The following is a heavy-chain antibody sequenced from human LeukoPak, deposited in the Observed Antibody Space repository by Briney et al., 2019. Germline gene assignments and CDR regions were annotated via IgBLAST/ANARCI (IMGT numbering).Heavy chain of an antibody. CDR1: GGTFSIYT. J-gene: IGHJ3*02. D-gene: IGHD6-19*01. CDR3: ARDSRDQYSSGWKALRFDI. V-gene: IGHV1-8*02. CDR2: MNPNSGNT. Sequence: GSSVKVSCKASGGTFSIYTINWVRQATGQGLEWMGWMNPNSGNTGYAQKFQGRVTMTRNTSISTAYMELSSLRSEDAAVYYCARDSRDQYSSGWKALRFDIWGQGTMATVSS.